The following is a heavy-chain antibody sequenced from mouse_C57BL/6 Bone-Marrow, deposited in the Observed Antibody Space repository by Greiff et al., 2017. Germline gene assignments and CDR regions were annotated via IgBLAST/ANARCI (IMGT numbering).Heavy chain of an antibody. D-gene: IGHD6-1*01. CDR3: TRDLPYAMDY. CDR2: ISSGSDYI. J-gene: IGHJ4*01. Sequence: EVQGVESGEGLVKPGGSLKLSCAASGFTFSSYAMPWVRQTPEKRLEWVAYISSGSDYIYYADTVQGRFTISRDNSRNTLYLQMISLKSENTAIYYCTRDLPYAMDYWGQGTSVTVSS. CDR1: GFTFSSYA. V-gene: IGHV5-9-1*02.